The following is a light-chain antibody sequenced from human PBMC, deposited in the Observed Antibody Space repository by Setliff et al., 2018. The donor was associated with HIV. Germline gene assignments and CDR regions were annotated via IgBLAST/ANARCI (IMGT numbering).Light chain of an antibody. J-gene: IGLJ1*01. CDR3: QSYDRSLSGCV. CDR2: GNS. Sequence: QSVLAQPPSVSGAPGQRVTISCTGSSSNIGAGYDVHWYQQLPGTAPKLLIYGNSNRPSGVPDRFSGSKSGTSASLAITGLQAEDEADYYCQSYDRSLSGCVFGTGTKATVL. V-gene: IGLV1-40*01. CDR1: SSNIGAGYD.